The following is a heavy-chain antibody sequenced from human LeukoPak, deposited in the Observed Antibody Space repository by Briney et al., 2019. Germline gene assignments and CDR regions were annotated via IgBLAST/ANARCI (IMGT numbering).Heavy chain of an antibody. CDR1: GGTFSSYA. CDR3: ASFIVVVPAFTQPRKDYFDY. V-gene: IGHV1-69*13. D-gene: IGHD2-2*01. J-gene: IGHJ4*02. CDR2: IIPIFGTA. Sequence: ASVNVSCKASGGTFSSYAISWVRQAPGQGLEWMGGIIPIFGTANYAQQFQGRVTITADQSTSTSSMKLGMLRSEDTAVYYCASFIVVVPAFTQPRKDYFDYWGQGTLVTVSS.